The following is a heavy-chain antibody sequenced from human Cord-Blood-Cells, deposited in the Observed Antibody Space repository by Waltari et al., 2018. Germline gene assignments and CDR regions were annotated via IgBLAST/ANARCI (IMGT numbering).Heavy chain of an antibody. V-gene: IGHV1-3*01. CDR3: ARVESRTRGPFDY. CDR2: INAGNGNT. J-gene: IGHJ4*02. D-gene: IGHD1-1*01. CDR1: GYTFTSYA. Sequence: QVQLVQPGAEVKKPGASVKVSCKASGYTFTSYARHWVRQAPGQRLEWMGWINAGNGNTKYSQKFQGRVTITRDTSASTAYMELSSLRSEDTAVYYCARVESRTRGPFDYWGQGTLVTVSS.